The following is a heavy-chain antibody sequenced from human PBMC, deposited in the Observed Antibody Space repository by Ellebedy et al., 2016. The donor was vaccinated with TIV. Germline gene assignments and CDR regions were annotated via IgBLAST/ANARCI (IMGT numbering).Heavy chain of an antibody. V-gene: IGHV3-7*03. J-gene: IGHJ4*02. CDR1: GFTFSTYS. CDR3: ATWRWQQSEFEY. Sequence: GESLKISXAASGFTFSTYSMSWVRQAPGKGLECVASINQDGSGREYVDSVKGRFTISRDNAKNSLSLQMNSLRAEDTAVYYRATWRWQQSEFEYWGQGTLVTVSS. CDR2: INQDGSGR. D-gene: IGHD5-24*01.